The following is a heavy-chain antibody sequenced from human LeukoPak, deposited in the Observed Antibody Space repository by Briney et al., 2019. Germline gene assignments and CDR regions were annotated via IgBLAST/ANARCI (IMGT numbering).Heavy chain of an antibody. D-gene: IGHD1-1*01. J-gene: IGHJ5*02. Sequence: GGTLRLSCAASGFTFSSYSMNWVRQAPGKGLEWVSSISSSSSYKYYADSVKGRFTISKDNAKNPLYPQMNSLRSEDTAVYYCARDENEAQDNGCFDPWGQGTLVTVSS. CDR1: GFTFSSYS. CDR3: ARDENEAQDNGCFDP. V-gene: IGHV3-21*01. CDR2: ISSSSSYK.